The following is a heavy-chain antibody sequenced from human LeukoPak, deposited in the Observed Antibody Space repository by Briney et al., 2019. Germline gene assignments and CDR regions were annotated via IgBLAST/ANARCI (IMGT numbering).Heavy chain of an antibody. CDR2: ISGSGGST. D-gene: IGHD1-26*01. J-gene: IGHJ4*02. CDR1: GFTFSSYA. Sequence: GGSLRLSCAASGFTFSSYAMSWVRQAPGKGLEWVSAISGSGGSTYYADSVKGRFTISRDNSKNTLYLQMNSLRAKDTAVYYCACAITLYSGSYGFDYWGQGTLVTVSS. CDR3: ACAITLYSGSYGFDY. V-gene: IGHV3-23*01.